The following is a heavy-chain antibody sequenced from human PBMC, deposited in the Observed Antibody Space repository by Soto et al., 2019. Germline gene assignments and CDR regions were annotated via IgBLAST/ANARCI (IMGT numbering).Heavy chain of an antibody. D-gene: IGHD3-9*01. CDR2: ISSSSSTI. J-gene: IGHJ6*03. CDR3: ARDNYDILTGYSGDDYYYYYMDV. Sequence: PGGSLRLSCAASGFTFSSYSMNWVRQAPGKGLEWVSYISSSSSTIYYADSVKGRLTISRDNAKNSLYLQMNSLRAEDTAVYYCARDNYDILTGYSGDDYYYYYMDVWGKGTTVTVSS. V-gene: IGHV3-48*01. CDR1: GFTFSSYS.